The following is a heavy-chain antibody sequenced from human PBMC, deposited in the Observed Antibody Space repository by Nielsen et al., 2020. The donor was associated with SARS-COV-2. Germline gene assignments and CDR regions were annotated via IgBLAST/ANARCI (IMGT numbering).Heavy chain of an antibody. V-gene: IGHV3-23*01. Sequence: GESLKISCEVSGFTFGRYAMSWVRQAPGKGLEWVSVIGTSGGSTKHADSVKGRFTISRDNSKNTLYLQMNSLRAEDTAVYYCAKEASSSYGDWGQGTLVTVSS. CDR2: IGTSGGST. D-gene: IGHD6-6*01. CDR1: GFTFGRYA. CDR3: AKEASSSYGD. J-gene: IGHJ4*02.